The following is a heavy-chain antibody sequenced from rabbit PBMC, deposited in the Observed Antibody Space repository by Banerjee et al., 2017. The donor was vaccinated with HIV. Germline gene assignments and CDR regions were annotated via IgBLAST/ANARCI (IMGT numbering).Heavy chain of an antibody. J-gene: IGHJ4*01. CDR2: IDTSSGTT. CDR3: ARNFNL. V-gene: IGHV1S45*01. Sequence: QEQLEESGGDLVKPEGSLTLTCTASGFSFSGSDWIFWVRQAPGKGLEWIAFIDTSSGTTYYADWAKGRFTISKTSSTTVTLQMTSLTAADTATYFCARNFNLWGPGTLVTVS. CDR1: GFSFSGSDW.